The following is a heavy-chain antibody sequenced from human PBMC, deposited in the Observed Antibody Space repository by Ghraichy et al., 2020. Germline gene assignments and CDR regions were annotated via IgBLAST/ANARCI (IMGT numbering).Heavy chain of an antibody. V-gene: IGHV3-21*06. J-gene: IGHJ4*02. Sequence: GGSLRLSCAASGFAFSSYSMNWVRQAPGKGLEWVSSITGSSTYIFYADSVQGRFSLSRDNAKNTLYLQMNSLRAEDTAVYYCARDRNFWSGLEGDGGIDDWGQGTLVTVSS. CDR2: ITGSSTYI. CDR3: ARDRNFWSGLEGDGGIDD. D-gene: IGHD3-3*01. CDR1: GFAFSSYS.